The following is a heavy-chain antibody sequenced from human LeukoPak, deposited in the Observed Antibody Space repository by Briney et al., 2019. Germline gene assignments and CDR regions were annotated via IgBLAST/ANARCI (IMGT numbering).Heavy chain of an antibody. J-gene: IGHJ4*02. Sequence: PGGSPRLSCAASGFTFSSYGMHWVRQAPGKGLEWVAVISYDGSNKYYADSVKGRFTISRDNSKNTLYLQMNSLRAEDTAVYYCAKDLVAAVAGIFDYWGQGTLVTVSS. D-gene: IGHD6-19*01. CDR2: ISYDGSNK. CDR3: AKDLVAAVAGIFDY. V-gene: IGHV3-30*18. CDR1: GFTFSSYG.